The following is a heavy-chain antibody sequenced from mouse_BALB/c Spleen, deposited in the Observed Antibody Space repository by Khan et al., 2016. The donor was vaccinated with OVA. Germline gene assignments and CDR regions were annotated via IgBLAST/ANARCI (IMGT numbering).Heavy chain of an antibody. Sequence: VQLKQSGPSLVKPSQTLSLTCSVTGYSITSCYWNWIRKFPGSKLEYMGYISYSGSTYYNPSLKSRISTTRDTSKNQYYLQLNSVTTEDTATYYCAISPYYGSRYWYFDVWGAGTMVTVSA. CDR3: AISPYYGSRYWYFDV. V-gene: IGHV3-8*02. CDR1: GYSITSCY. CDR2: ISYSGST. D-gene: IGHD1-1*01. J-gene: IGHJ1*01.